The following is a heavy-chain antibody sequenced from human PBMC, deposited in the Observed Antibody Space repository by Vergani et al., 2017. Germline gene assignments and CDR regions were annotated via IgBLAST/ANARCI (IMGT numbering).Heavy chain of an antibody. V-gene: IGHV3-11*01. J-gene: IGHJ6*02. CDR2: ISSSGSTI. D-gene: IGHD5-18*01. Sequence: QVQLVESGGGLVKPGGSLRLSCAASGFTFSDYYMSWIRQAPGKGLEWVSYISSSGSTIYYADSVKGRFTIARDNAKNSLYLQMNSLTAEDTAVYYCARADTAMDPDIYYYGMDVWGQGTTVTVSS. CDR3: ARADTAMDPDIYYYGMDV. CDR1: GFTFSDYY.